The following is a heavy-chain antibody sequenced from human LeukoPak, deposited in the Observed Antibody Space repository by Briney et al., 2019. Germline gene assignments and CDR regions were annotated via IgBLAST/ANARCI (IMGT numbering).Heavy chain of an antibody. V-gene: IGHV3-23*01. J-gene: IGHJ4*02. CDR1: GFTFSSYA. CDR2: ISGSGGST. D-gene: IGHD6-6*01. Sequence: GGSLRLSCAASGFTFSSYAMSWVRQAPGKGLEWVSAISGSGGSTSYADSVKGRFTISRDNSKNALYMQMNSLRAEDTAVYYFAKMSIAACFDYWGQGTLVTVSS. CDR3: AKMSIAACFDY.